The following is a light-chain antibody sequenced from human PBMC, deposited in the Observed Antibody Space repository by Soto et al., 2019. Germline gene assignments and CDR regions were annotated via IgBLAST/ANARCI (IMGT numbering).Light chain of an antibody. Sequence: EIVMTQSPATLSVSPVERATLSCMASQSISNNLAWYQQKPGQAPRLLISGASTRATFIPAIFSGSGSGTEFTLTISSLQSEDFAVYYCQQYNNWPPWTFGQGTKVDIK. V-gene: IGKV3-15*01. CDR1: QSISNN. CDR2: GAS. J-gene: IGKJ1*01. CDR3: QQYNNWPPWT.